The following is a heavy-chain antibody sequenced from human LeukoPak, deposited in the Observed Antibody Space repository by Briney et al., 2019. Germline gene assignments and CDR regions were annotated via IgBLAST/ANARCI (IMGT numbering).Heavy chain of an antibody. CDR1: GFTFSSYG. CDR3: AKTNGYYSD. D-gene: IGHD3-22*01. J-gene: IGHJ4*02. V-gene: IGHV3-23*01. CDR2: ISGSGGTT. Sequence: GGSLRLSCAASGFTFSSYGMNWVRQAPGKGLEWVSGISGSGGTTYYADSVTGRFTISRDNSKNSLSLQVSSLRGEDTAVYYCAKTNGYYSDWGQGTLVTVSS.